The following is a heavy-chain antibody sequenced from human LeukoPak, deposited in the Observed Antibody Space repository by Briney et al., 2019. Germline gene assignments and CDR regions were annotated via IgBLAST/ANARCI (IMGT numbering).Heavy chain of an antibody. CDR1: GYTFTGYY. V-gene: IGHV1-2*02. CDR2: INPNSGGT. Sequence: ASVTVSFKASGYTFTGYYMHWVRQAPGQGLEWMGWINPNSGGTNYAQKFQGRGTMTRDTSISTAYMELSRLRSDDTAVYYRARSRRTTGYSTSFDPWGQGTLVTVSS. D-gene: IGHD6-13*01. J-gene: IGHJ5*02. CDR3: ARSRRTTGYSTSFDP.